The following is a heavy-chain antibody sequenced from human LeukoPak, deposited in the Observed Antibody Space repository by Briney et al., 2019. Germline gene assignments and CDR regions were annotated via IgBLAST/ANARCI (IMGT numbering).Heavy chain of an antibody. J-gene: IGHJ4*02. CDR2: ISYDGSNK. CDR1: GFTFSSYA. Sequence: PGGSLRLSCAASGFTFSSYAMHWVRQAPGKGLEWVAVISYDGSNKYYADSVKGRFTISRDNSKNTLYLQMNSLRAEDTAVYYCARDGDYYDSSSGGGFDYWGQGTLVTVSS. CDR3: ARDGDYYDSSSGGGFDY. V-gene: IGHV3-30-3*01. D-gene: IGHD3-22*01.